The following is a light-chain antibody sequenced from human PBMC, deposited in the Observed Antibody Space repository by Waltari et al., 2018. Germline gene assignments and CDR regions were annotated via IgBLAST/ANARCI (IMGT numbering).Light chain of an antibody. CDR1: QSVTTS. V-gene: IGKV1-39*01. Sequence: IQMTQSPSSLSASVGGRVTITCRASQSVTTSLNWYQHKPGQAPRVLIYNVASLQSGVSSRFIGTGSGTDFTLTITSLQPEDFATYYCQQTDSPPFTFGPGTKLDI. J-gene: IGKJ3*01. CDR2: NVA. CDR3: QQTDSPPFT.